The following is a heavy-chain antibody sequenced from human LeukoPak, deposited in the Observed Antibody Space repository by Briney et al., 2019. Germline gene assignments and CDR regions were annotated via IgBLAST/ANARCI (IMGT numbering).Heavy chain of an antibody. CDR1: GFTFSSYN. CDR3: ARGHFYYFDY. D-gene: IGHD2/OR15-2a*01. J-gene: IGHJ4*02. Sequence: GGSLRLSCAASGFTFSSYNMNWVRQAPGKGLEWVSSISSSSYIYYADSVKGRFTISRDNAKNSLYLQMNSLRAEDTAVYYCARGHFYYFDYWGQGTLVTVSS. V-gene: IGHV3-21*01. CDR2: ISSSSYI.